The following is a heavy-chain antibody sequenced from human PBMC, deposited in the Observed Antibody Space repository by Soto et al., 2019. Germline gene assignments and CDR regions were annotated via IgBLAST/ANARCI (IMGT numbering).Heavy chain of an antibody. V-gene: IGHV4-39*02. J-gene: IGHJ4*02. CDR1: GASVSSGGSHY. CDR2: LYPGGSS. CDR3: ARAPDY. Sequence: QLHLQESGPGLVKPSETLSLTCSVSGASVSSGGSHYWGWIRQPPGQGLEWIGSLYPGGSSYYNPSLKSRVTISVDTSKNQFSLQLNSVTAADTAVYHCARAPDYWGQGTLVTVSS.